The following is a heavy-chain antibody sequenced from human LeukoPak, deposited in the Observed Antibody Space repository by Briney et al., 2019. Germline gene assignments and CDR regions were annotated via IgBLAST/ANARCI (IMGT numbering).Heavy chain of an antibody. CDR3: ARVVYGGNIIGWFDP. CDR1: GYTFTSYG. V-gene: IGHV1-18*01. CDR2: ISAYNGNT. Sequence: GASVKVSCKASGYTFTSYGISWVRQAPGQGLEWMGWISAYNGNTNYAQKLQGRVTMTTDTSTSTAYMELRSLRSDDTAVYYCARVVYGGNIIGWFDPWGQGTLVTVSS. D-gene: IGHD4-23*01. J-gene: IGHJ5*02.